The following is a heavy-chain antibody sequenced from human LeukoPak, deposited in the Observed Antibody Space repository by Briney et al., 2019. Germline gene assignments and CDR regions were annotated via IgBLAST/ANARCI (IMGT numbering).Heavy chain of an antibody. CDR1: GFTFSSYG. V-gene: IGHV3-30*02. CDR3: ARADSGSYTYYFDY. D-gene: IGHD3-10*01. Sequence: GGSLRLSCAASGFTFSSYGMHWVRQAPGKGREWVAFIRYDGSNKYYADSVKGRFTISRDNSKNTLYLQMNSLRAEDTAVYYCARADSGSYTYYFDYWGQGTLVTVSS. CDR2: IRYDGSNK. J-gene: IGHJ4*02.